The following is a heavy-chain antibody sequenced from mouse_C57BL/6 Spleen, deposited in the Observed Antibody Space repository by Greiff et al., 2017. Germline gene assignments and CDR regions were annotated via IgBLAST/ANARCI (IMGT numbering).Heavy chain of an antibody. J-gene: IGHJ4*01. CDR3: ASYDYVYAMDY. D-gene: IGHD2-4*01. Sequence: EVKVVESGGGLVKPGGSLKLSCAASGFTFSSYAMSWVRQTPEKRLEWVATISDGGSYTYYPDNVKGRFTISRDNAKNNLYLQMSHLKSDDTAMYYCASYDYVYAMDYWGQGTSVTVSS. CDR1: GFTFSSYA. V-gene: IGHV5-4*03. CDR2: ISDGGSYT.